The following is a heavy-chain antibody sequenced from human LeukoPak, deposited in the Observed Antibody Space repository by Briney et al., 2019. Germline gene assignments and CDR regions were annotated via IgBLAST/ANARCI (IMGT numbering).Heavy chain of an antibody. CDR3: ARCPYDSSGYYLDY. D-gene: IGHD3-22*01. CDR1: GGSFSGYY. CDR2: INHSGST. V-gene: IGHV4-34*01. J-gene: IGHJ4*02. Sequence: SETLSLTCAVYGGSFSGYYWSWIRQPPGKGLEWIGEINHSGSTNYNPSLKSRVTISVDTSKNQFSLKLSSVTAADTAVYYCARCPYDSSGYYLDYWGQGTLVTVSS.